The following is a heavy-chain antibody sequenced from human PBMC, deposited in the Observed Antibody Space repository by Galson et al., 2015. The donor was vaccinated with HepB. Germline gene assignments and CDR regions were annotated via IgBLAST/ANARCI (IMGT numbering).Heavy chain of an antibody. D-gene: IGHD6-13*01. CDR3: AKDFSRDGSWWDY. CDR1: GFTFSASS. Sequence: SLRLSCAASGFTFSASSMNWVRQAPGKGLEWVSSISPSGNYIYYADSVKGRFTISRDNARNSVLLQMNSLRAEDTAVYYCAKDFSRDGSWWDYWGQGTLVTVSP. CDR2: ISPSGNYI. V-gene: IGHV3-21*01. J-gene: IGHJ4*02.